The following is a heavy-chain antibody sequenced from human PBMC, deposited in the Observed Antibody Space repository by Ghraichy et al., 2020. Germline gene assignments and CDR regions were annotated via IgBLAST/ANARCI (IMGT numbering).Heavy chain of an antibody. CDR2: IYYSGST. CDR1: GGSISSGDYY. CDR3: ARDSTGGAHALGGFRY. V-gene: IGHV4-30-4*01. Sequence: SQTLSLTCTVSGGSISSGDYYWSWIRQPPGKGLEWIGYIYYSGSTYYNPSLKSRVTISVDTSKNQFSLKLSSVTAADTAVYYCARDSTGGAHALGGFRYWGQGTLVTVSS. D-gene: IGHD3-16*01. J-gene: IGHJ4*02.